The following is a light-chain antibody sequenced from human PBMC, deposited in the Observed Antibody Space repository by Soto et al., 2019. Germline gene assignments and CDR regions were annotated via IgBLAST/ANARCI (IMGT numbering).Light chain of an antibody. V-gene: IGKV3-11*01. CDR3: QQRSNWPPIT. Sequence: EVVLTQSPATLSLSPGDRAALSCMASQSVHNFLAGYQQKPGQAPRLLVHGASNRDAGIPAMFSGSGSGTEFTLTINRIDPEDFAVYYCQQRSNWPPITFGQGTRLEIK. J-gene: IGKJ5*01. CDR1: QSVHNF. CDR2: GAS.